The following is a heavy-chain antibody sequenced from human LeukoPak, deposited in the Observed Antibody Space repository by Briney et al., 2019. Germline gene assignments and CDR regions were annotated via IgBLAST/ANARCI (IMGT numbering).Heavy chain of an antibody. J-gene: IGHJ6*03. V-gene: IGHV3-11*01. Sequence: PGGSLRLSCAASGFTFSDYYMSWIRQAPGKGLEWVSYISSSGGTIFYADSVKGRFTISRDNAKNSLYLQMNSLRAEDTAVYYCARVRLRGDSTNYMDVWGKGTTVTVSS. D-gene: IGHD1-1*01. CDR1: GFTFSDYY. CDR3: ARVRLRGDSTNYMDV. CDR2: ISSSGGTI.